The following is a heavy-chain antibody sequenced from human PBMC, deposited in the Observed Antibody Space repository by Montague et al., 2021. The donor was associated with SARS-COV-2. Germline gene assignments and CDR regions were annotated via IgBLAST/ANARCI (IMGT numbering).Heavy chain of an antibody. V-gene: IGHV4-34*01. CDR2: INHSGST. J-gene: IGHJ4*02. Sequence: SETLSLTCAVYGGSFSGYYWSWIRQPPGKGLEWIGEINHSGSTNYNPSLKSRVTISVDTSKNQFSLKLSSVTAADTAVYYCASDLSIYDSSAYYFQLDYWGQGTLVTVSS. CDR3: ASDLSIYDSSAYYFQLDY. CDR1: GGSFSGYY. D-gene: IGHD3-22*01.